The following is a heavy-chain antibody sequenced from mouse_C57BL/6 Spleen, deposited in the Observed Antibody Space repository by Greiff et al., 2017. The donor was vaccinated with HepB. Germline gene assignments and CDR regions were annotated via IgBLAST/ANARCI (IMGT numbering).Heavy chain of an antibody. J-gene: IGHJ3*01. CDR2: INPSTGGT. CDR1: GYSFTGYY. Sequence: VQLQQSGPELVKPGASVKISCKASGYSFTGYYMNWVKQSPEKSLEWIGEINPSTGGTTYNQKFKAKATLTVDKSSSTAYMQLKSLTSEDSAVYYCVYEYDVPFAYWGQGTLVTVSA. D-gene: IGHD2-4*01. V-gene: IGHV1-42*01. CDR3: VYEYDVPFAY.